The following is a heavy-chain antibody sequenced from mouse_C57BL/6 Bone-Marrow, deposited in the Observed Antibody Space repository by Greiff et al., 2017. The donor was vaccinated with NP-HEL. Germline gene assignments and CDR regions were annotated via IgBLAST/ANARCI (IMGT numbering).Heavy chain of an antibody. Sequence: QVQLQQSGPELVKPGASVKISCKASGYAFSSSWMNWVKQRPGKGLEWIGRIYPGDGDTNYNGKFKGKATLTADKSSSTAYMQLSSLTSEDSAVYFCARFPTGVPDWYFDVWGTGTTVTVSS. CDR2: IYPGDGDT. D-gene: IGHD1-1*01. CDR1: GYAFSSSW. CDR3: ARFPTGVPDWYFDV. J-gene: IGHJ1*03. V-gene: IGHV1-82*01.